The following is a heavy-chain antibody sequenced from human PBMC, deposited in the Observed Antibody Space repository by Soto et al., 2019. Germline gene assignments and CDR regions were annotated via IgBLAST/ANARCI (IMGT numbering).Heavy chain of an antibody. Sequence: PSETLSLTCAVYGGSFSGYCWGWIRQPPGKGLEWIGSIYYSGSTNYNPSLKSRVTISVDKSKNQFSLKLSSVTAADTAVYYCARSPYLAAAPDVWGQGTTVTVSS. J-gene: IGHJ6*02. CDR3: ARSPYLAAAPDV. CDR2: IYYSGST. D-gene: IGHD6-13*01. CDR1: GGSFSGYC. V-gene: IGHV4-34*01.